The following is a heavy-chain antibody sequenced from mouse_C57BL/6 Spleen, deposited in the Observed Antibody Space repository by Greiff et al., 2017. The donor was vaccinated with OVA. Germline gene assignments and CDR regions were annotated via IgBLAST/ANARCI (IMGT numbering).Heavy chain of an antibody. CDR1: GYAFSSSW. CDR2: IYPGDGDT. Sequence: VQLQESGPELVKPGPSFNISCKASGYAFSSSWMNWVKQRPGKGLEWIGRIYPGDGDTNYNGKFKGKATLTADKSSSTAYMQLSSLTSEDSAVYFCARFYDYDLYYFDYWGQGTTLTVSS. V-gene: IGHV1-82*01. D-gene: IGHD2-4*01. CDR3: ARFYDYDLYYFDY. J-gene: IGHJ2*01.